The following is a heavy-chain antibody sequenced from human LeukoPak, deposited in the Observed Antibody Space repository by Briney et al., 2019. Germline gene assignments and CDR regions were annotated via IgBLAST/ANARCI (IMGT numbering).Heavy chain of an antibody. CDR1: GGSFSGYY. J-gene: IGHJ6*03. Sequence: SETLSLTCAVYGGSFSGYYWSWIRQPPGKGLEWIGEINHSGSTNYNPSLKSRVTISVDTSKNQFSLKLSSVTAADTAVYYCARLRGYCSGGSCLFYYYYYMDVWGKGTTVTVSS. V-gene: IGHV4-34*01. D-gene: IGHD2-15*01. CDR2: INHSGST. CDR3: ARLRGYCSGGSCLFYYYYYMDV.